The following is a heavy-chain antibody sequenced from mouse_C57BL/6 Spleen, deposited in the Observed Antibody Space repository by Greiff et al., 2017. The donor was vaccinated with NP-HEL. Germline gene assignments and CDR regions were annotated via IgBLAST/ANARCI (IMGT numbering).Heavy chain of an antibody. CDR2: IRNKANGYTT. V-gene: IGHV7-3*01. CDR3: ARLNGYEGFAY. J-gene: IGHJ3*01. D-gene: IGHD2-2*01. Sequence: EVQLVESGGGLVQPGGSLSLSCAASGFTFTDYYMSWVRQPPGKALEWLGFIRNKANGYTTEYSASVKGRFTISRDNSQSILYLQMNALRAEDSATYYCARLNGYEGFAYWGQGTLVTVSA. CDR1: GFTFTDYY.